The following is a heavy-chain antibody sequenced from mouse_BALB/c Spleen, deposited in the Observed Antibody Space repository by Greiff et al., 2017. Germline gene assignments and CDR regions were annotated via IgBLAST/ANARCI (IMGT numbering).Heavy chain of an antibody. Sequence: QVQLQQSGAELVRPGTSVKVSCKASGYAFTNHSIEWVKQRPGQGLEWIGVINPGSGGTNYNEKFKGKATLTADKSSSTAYMQLSSLTSDDSAVYFCARGRDYGNYDYWGQGTTLTVSS. D-gene: IGHD2-1*01. CDR2: INPGSGGT. CDR3: ARGRDYGNYDY. V-gene: IGHV1-54*01. CDR1: GYAFTNHS. J-gene: IGHJ2*01.